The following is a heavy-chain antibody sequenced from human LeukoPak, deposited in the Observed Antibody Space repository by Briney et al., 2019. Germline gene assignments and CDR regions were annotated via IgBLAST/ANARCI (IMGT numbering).Heavy chain of an antibody. J-gene: IGHJ4*02. D-gene: IGHD6-13*01. CDR2: INPNSGGT. CDR3: ARGQRIAAAAVMGY. CDR1: VYTFTGYY. Sequence: ASVKVSCKASVYTFTGYYMQCVRQAPGQGVEWMGWINPNSGGTNYAQKFQGRVTMTRDTSISTAYMELSRLRSDDTAVYYCARGQRIAAAAVMGYWGQGTLVTVSS. V-gene: IGHV1-2*02.